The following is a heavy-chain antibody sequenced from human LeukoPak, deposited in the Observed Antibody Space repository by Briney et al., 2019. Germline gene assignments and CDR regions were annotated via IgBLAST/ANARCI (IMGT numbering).Heavy chain of an antibody. J-gene: IGHJ4*02. CDR1: GGSISSSSYY. CDR2: IYYSGST. Sequence: SETLSLTCTVSGGSISSSSYYWGWIRQPPGKGLEWIGSIYYSGSTYYNPSLKSRVTISVDTSKNQFSLKLSSVTAADTAVYYCARDSRAGFDYWGQGTLVTVSS. CDR3: ARDSRAGFDY. V-gene: IGHV4-39*07. D-gene: IGHD6-13*01.